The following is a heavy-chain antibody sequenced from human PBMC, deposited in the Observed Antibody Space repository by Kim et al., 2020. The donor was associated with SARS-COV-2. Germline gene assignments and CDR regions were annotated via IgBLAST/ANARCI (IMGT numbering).Heavy chain of an antibody. CDR1: GGSISSGGYS. CDR3: ARGRHLQDCSSTSCYTYHDAFDI. J-gene: IGHJ3*02. Sequence: SETLSLTCAVSGGSISSGGYSWSWIRQPPGKGLEWIGYIYHSGSTYYNPSLKSRVTISVDRSKNQFSLKLSSVTAADTAVYYCARGRHLQDCSSTSCYTYHDAFDIWGQGTMVTVSS. CDR2: IYHSGST. D-gene: IGHD2-2*02. V-gene: IGHV4-30-2*01.